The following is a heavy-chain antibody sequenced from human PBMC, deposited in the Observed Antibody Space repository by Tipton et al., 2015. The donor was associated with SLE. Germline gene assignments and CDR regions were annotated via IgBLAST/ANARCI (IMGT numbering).Heavy chain of an antibody. CDR2: ISHSGST. Sequence: TLSLTCEVYGGSFSGYYWTWIRQPPGKGLEWIGEISHSGSTSHNPSLNSRVSISIDMSKNHFSLKLNSVTAADTAVYYCARDRYCSTTNCFYDAFDIWGQGTMVTVSS. V-gene: IGHV4-34*01. CDR3: ARDRYCSTTNCFYDAFDI. J-gene: IGHJ3*02. D-gene: IGHD2-2*01. CDR1: GGSFSGYY.